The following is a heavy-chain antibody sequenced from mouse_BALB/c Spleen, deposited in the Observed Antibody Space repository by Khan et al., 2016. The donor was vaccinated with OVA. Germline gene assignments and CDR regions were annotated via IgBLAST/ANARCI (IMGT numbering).Heavy chain of an antibody. CDR3: VRDGAYHRNDGWFAY. CDR2: INPSNGYT. V-gene: IGHV1-4*01. J-gene: IGHJ3*01. CDR1: GYTFTSYT. Sequence: QVQLQQSGAELARPGASVKMSCKASGYTFTSYTIHWIKLRPGQGLEWIGYINPSNGYTNYNQKFRDKATLTADKSSTTAYMQLSSLTSDDSAGYNGVRDGAYHRNDGWFAYWGQGTLVTVSA. D-gene: IGHD2-14*01.